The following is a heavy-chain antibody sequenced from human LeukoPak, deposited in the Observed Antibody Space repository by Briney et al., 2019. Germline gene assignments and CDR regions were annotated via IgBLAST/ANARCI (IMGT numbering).Heavy chain of an antibody. V-gene: IGHV1-46*01. J-gene: IGHJ4*02. CDR2: INPSAGIT. D-gene: IGHD3-22*01. Sequence: ASVKVSCKASGGTLSSYTITWVRQAPGQGLDWMGIINPSAGITTYAQKFQGRVAMTKDTSTSTVYMELSSLRSEDTAVYYCARSQYITMIVARLYQFDDWGQGALVTVSS. CDR3: ARSQYITMIVARLYQFDD. CDR1: GGTLSSYT.